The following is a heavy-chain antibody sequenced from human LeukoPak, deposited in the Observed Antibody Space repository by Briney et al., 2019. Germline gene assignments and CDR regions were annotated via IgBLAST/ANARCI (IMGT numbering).Heavy chain of an antibody. D-gene: IGHD4-17*01. Sequence: GGSLRLSCAASGFTFSTYAMKWVRQAPGKGLEWISYISSSTNTIYYADSLKGRFTISRDNAKNSPYLQMNSLRAEDTAVYYCAREKYGDYVSDYWGQGTLVTVSS. V-gene: IGHV3-48*01. CDR3: AREKYGDYVSDY. J-gene: IGHJ4*02. CDR2: ISSSTNTI. CDR1: GFTFSTYA.